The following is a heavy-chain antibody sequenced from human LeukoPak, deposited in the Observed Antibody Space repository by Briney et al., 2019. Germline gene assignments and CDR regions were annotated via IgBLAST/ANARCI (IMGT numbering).Heavy chain of an antibody. V-gene: IGHV1-46*01. CDR3: ARNSDSGLDY. Sequence: ASVKVSCKASGYTFTNYYIHYVRQAPGEGLEWMGFINPIGGSTSLSHKFQGRVTMTRDMSTATVYMELSSLRSEDTAIYYCARNSDSGLDYWGQGTLVTVSS. J-gene: IGHJ4*02. D-gene: IGHD1-14*01. CDR1: GYTFTNYY. CDR2: INPIGGST.